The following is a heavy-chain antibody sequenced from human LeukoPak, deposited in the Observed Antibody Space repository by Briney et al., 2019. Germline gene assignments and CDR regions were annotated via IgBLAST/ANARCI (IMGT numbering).Heavy chain of an antibody. Sequence: TGGSLRLSCGASGFTFSIYDMSWVRQAPGKGLEWVSAISVSGGLTYYADSVKGRFTISRDNSKNTLYLQMNSLRAEDTAVYYCVKKISLTGTKGGFDYWGQGTLVTVSS. CDR1: GFTFSIYD. CDR2: ISVSGGLT. J-gene: IGHJ4*01. D-gene: IGHD1-1*01. CDR3: VKKISLTGTKGGFDY. V-gene: IGHV3-23*01.